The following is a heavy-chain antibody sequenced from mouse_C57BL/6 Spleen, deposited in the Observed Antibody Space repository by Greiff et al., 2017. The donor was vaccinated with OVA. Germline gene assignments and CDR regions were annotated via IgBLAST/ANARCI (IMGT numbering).Heavy chain of an antibody. Sequence: VKLQESGAELMKPGASVKLSCKATGYTFTGYWIEWVKQRPGHGLEWIGEILPGSGSTNYNEKFKGKATFTADTSSNTAYMQLSSLTTEDSAIYYCARRGFYYGSSYEDWYFDVWGTGTTVTVSS. V-gene: IGHV1-9*01. CDR2: ILPGSGST. CDR1: GYTFTGYW. D-gene: IGHD1-1*01. CDR3: ARRGFYYGSSYEDWYFDV. J-gene: IGHJ1*03.